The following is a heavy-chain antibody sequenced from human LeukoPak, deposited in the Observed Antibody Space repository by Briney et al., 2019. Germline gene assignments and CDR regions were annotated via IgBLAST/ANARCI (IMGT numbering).Heavy chain of an antibody. Sequence: GGSLRLSCAASEFSVGSNYMTWVRQAPGKGLEWVSLIYSGGSTYYADSVKGRFTISRDNSENTLYLQMNSLRAEDTAVYFCARGIVGSRDFYFRYYFDYWGQGTLVTVSS. CDR2: IYSGGST. CDR1: EFSVGSNY. D-gene: IGHD3/OR15-3a*01. J-gene: IGHJ4*02. V-gene: IGHV3-66*01. CDR3: ARGIVGSRDFYFRYYFDY.